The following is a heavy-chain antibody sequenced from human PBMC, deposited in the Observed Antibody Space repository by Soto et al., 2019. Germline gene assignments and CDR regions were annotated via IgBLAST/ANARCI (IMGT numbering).Heavy chain of an antibody. Sequence: QVQLQESGPGLVKPSETLSLNCTVSGASVSSGGLYWSWIRQPPGKGLEWIGSIFYSGSTNSNPSHKSRVTISVDTSKNQCSLKLNSVTAADTAVDYCARQSGDFWGRGTLVTVSS. CDR3: ARQSGDF. D-gene: IGHD6-19*01. CDR2: IFYSGST. J-gene: IGHJ2*01. V-gene: IGHV4-61*08. CDR1: GASVSSGGLY.